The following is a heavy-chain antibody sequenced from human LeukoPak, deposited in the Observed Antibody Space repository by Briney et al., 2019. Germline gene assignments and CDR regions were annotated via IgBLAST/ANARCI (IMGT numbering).Heavy chain of an antibody. Sequence: SETLSLTCTVSGGSISSSSYYWGWIRQPPGKGLEWIGSTYYSGSTYYNPSLKSRVTISVDTSKNQFSLKLSSVTAADTAVYYCARLTVDTAMPETDYWGQGTLVTVSS. V-gene: IGHV4-39*07. D-gene: IGHD5-18*01. J-gene: IGHJ4*02. CDR2: TYYSGST. CDR1: GGSISSSSYY. CDR3: ARLTVDTAMPETDY.